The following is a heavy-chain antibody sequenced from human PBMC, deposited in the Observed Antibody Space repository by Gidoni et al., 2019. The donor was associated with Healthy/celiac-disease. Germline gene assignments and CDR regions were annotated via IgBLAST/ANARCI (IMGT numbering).Heavy chain of an antibody. D-gene: IGHD3-22*01. V-gene: IGHV4-4*02. CDR1: GGSISSSNW. CDR2: IDHSVRT. CDR3: ARAYYYDSSGYYSYFDY. J-gene: IGHJ4*02. Sequence: QVQLQESGPGLVKPSGTLSITCDVSGGSISSSNWWSWVRQPPGKGLEWIGEIDHSVRTNYNPSLKSRVTISVDKSKNQFSLKLRSVTAADPAVYYCARAYYYDSSGYYSYFDYWGQGTLVTVSS.